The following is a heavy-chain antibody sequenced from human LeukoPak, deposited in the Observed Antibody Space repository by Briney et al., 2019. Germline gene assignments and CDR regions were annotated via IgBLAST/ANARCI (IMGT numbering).Heavy chain of an antibody. J-gene: IGHJ5*02. CDR2: IIPIFGTA. V-gene: IGHV1-69*13. Sequence: ASVKVSCKASGGTFSSYAISWVRQAPGQGLEWMGGIIPIFGTANYAQKFQGRVTITADESTSTAYMELSSLRSEDTAVYYCARDDYGGYVLRAWGQGTLVTVSS. D-gene: IGHD4-17*01. CDR3: ARDDYGGYVLRA. CDR1: GGTFSSYA.